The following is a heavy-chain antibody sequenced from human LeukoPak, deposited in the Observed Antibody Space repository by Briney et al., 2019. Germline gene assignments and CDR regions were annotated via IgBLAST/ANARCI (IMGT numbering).Heavy chain of an antibody. CDR3: WTYFYDSSGVDDAFDI. CDR2: IFTGGET. CDR1: GLTVTGNH. J-gene: IGHJ3*02. V-gene: IGHV3-66*02. D-gene: IGHD3-22*01. Sequence: PGGSLRLSXVGSGLTVTGNHVSWVRQAPERGLEWVSVIFTGGETYYADSAKGRFTVTRDKSKNTLYLQMSSLSPEDTAVYYCWTYFYDSSGVDDAFDIWGRGTMVTVSS.